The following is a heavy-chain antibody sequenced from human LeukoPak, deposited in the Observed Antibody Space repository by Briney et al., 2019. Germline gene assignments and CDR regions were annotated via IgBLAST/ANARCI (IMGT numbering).Heavy chain of an antibody. V-gene: IGHV1-8*01. CDR2: MNPNSGNT. CDR1: GYTFTSYD. D-gene: IGHD2-2*01. Sequence: ASVKVSCKASGYTFTSYDINWVRQATGQGLEWMGWMNPNSGNTGYAQKFQGRVTMTRNTSISTAYMELSSLRSEDTAAYYCARALQLLDAFDIWGQGTMVTVSS. CDR3: ARALQLLDAFDI. J-gene: IGHJ3*02.